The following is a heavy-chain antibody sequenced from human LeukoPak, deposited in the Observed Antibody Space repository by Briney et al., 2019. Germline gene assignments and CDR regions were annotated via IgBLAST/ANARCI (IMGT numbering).Heavy chain of an antibody. V-gene: IGHV4-59*08. CDR2: IYYSGST. Sequence: KTSETLSLTCTVSGGSISSYYWSWIRQPPGKGLEWIGYIYYSGSTNYNPSLKSRVTISVDTSKNQFSLKLSSVTAADTAVYYCARTTYYYGSGSYYPPPFDYWGQGTLVTVSS. CDR3: ARTTYYYGSGSYYPPPFDY. J-gene: IGHJ4*02. D-gene: IGHD3-10*01. CDR1: GGSISSYY.